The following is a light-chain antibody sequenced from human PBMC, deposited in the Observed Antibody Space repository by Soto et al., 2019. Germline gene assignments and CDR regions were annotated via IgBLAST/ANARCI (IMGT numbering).Light chain of an antibody. CDR3: HQYGSSPSP. J-gene: IGKJ1*01. Sequence: EIVFTMSPCTLSLSPGERATLSCRASQSVTNTFLAWYQQKPGQAPRLLIYGASSRATGIPDRFSGSGSGTDFTLTISRLEPEDFAVYYCHQYGSSPSPFGQVTKVDIK. CDR2: GAS. CDR1: QSVTNTF. V-gene: IGKV3-20*01.